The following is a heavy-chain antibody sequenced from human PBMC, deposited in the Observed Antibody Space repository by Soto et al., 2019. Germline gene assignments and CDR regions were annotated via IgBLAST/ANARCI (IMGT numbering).Heavy chain of an antibody. D-gene: IGHD3-22*01. J-gene: IGHJ4*02. CDR1: GSTLSSYA. Sequence: QVQLVQSGAEVKKPGSSVKVSCKASGSTLSSYAISWVRQAPGQGLEWMGGIIPIFGTANYAQKFQGRVTITADESTSTAYMELSSLRSEDTAVYYCASIYYDSSGYLYYFDYWGQGTLVTVSS. V-gene: IGHV1-69*12. CDR3: ASIYYDSSGYLYYFDY. CDR2: IIPIFGTA.